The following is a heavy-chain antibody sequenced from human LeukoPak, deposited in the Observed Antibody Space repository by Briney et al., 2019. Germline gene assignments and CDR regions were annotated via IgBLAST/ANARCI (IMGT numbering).Heavy chain of an antibody. CDR1: GFTFSSYG. CDR3: ASGYSGLFN. V-gene: IGHV3-33*05. J-gene: IGHJ4*02. D-gene: IGHD5-12*01. Sequence: PGRSLRLSCAASGFTFSSYGMHWVRQAPGKGLEWVAVISYGGSNTYYADSVKGRFTISRDNSKNTLYLQMNSLRAEDTAVYYCASGYSGLFNWGQGTLVTVSS. CDR2: ISYGGSNT.